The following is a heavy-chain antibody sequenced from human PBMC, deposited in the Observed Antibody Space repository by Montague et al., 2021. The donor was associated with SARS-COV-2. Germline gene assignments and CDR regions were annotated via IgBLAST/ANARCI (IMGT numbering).Heavy chain of an antibody. J-gene: IGHJ5*02. Sequence: SETLSLTCTVSGGSIDSYYWSWLRQPPGKGLEWIGYIYYRGTTNYNPSLESRVTMSVDTSKNQFSLNLSSVTAADKAMYYCARELQYNWFDPWGQGTLVTVSS. D-gene: IGHD2-21*02. CDR2: IYYRGTT. CDR3: ARELQYNWFDP. CDR1: GGSIDSYY. V-gene: IGHV4-59*01.